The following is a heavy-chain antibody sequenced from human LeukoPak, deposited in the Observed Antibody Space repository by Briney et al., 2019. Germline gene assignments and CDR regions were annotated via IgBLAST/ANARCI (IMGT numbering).Heavy chain of an antibody. CDR3: ARAFSTTAFDY. CDR2: ISSSGSTI. V-gene: IGHV3-48*03. J-gene: IGHJ4*02. D-gene: IGHD4-17*01. Sequence: GGSLRLSCAASGFTFSRYEMNWVRQAPGKGLEGVSYISSSGSTIYYADSVKGRFTISRDNAKNSLYLKMNSPRAEDTAVYYSARAFSTTAFDYWGQGTLVTVSS. CDR1: GFTFSRYE.